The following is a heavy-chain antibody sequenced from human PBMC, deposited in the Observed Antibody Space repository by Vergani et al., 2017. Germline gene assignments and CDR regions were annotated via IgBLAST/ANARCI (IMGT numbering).Heavy chain of an antibody. CDR1: GGSISSGGYY. CDR2: IYYYGTT. V-gene: IGHV4-31*11. Sequence: QVQLQESGPGLVKPSQTLSLTCAVSGGSISSGGYYWSWIRQLPGRGLEWIGYIYYYGTTYYNPSLSLKSRVTISVDTSKNQFSLKLSSVTAADTAVYYCARDRGVWGXFDYWGQGTLVTVSS. D-gene: IGHD3-16*01. J-gene: IGHJ4*02. CDR3: ARDRGVWGXFDY.